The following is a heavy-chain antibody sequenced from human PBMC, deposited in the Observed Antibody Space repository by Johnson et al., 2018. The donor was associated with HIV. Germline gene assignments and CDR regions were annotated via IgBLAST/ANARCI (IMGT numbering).Heavy chain of an antibody. CDR1: GFTFDDYG. J-gene: IGHJ3*01. V-gene: IGHV3-20*04. D-gene: IGHD2-2*01. Sequence: VQLVESGGGVVRPGGSLRLSCAASGFTFDDYGMSWVRQAPGKGLKWVSGISWNSGSIGYADSVKGRFTISRDHAKNSLYLQMNSLRAEDTAVYFCARGYCTSSSHCDAFDLWGQGTMVTVSS. CDR2: ISWNSGSI. CDR3: ARGYCTSSSHCDAFDL.